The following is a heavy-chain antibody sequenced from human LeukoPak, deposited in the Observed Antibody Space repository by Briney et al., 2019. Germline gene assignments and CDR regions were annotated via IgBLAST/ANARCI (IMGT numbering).Heavy chain of an antibody. CDR1: GGSFSGSS. D-gene: IGHD5-12*01. V-gene: IGHV4-34*01. J-gene: IGHJ4*02. CDR3: ARRGPGYSGYEKRGYYFVY. CDR2: INHSGST. Sequence: SETLSLTCAVYGGSFSGSSWSWIRQPPGKGLEWVGEINHSGSTNYNPSLKSRVSISVDTSKNQFSLKLSSVTAADTAVYYCARRGPGYSGYEKRGYYFVYWGQRTLVTVSS.